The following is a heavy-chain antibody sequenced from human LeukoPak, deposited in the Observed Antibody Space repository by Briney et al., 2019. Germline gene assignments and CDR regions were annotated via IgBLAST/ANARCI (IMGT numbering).Heavy chain of an antibody. Sequence: SETLSLTCTVSGGSISTNYWSWIRQPAGKGLEWIGRIFASGSTNYNPSLKSRVTMSVDTSKNQFSLKLTSVTAADTAVYYCARGAGYSREVNYYHCMDVWGKGTTVTVSS. CDR2: IFASGST. CDR3: ARGAGYSREVNYYHCMDV. CDR1: GGSISTNY. D-gene: IGHD5-12*01. J-gene: IGHJ6*03. V-gene: IGHV4-4*07.